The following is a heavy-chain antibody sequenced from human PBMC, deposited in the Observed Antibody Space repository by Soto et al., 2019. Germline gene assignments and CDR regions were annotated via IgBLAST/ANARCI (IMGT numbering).Heavy chain of an antibody. V-gene: IGHV1-69*13. CDR3: ARATPMVRGVTKRYYYYYGMDV. J-gene: IGHJ6*02. Sequence: SVKVSCKASGGTFSSYAISWVRQAPGQGLEWMGGIIPIFGTANYAQKFQGRVTITADESTSTAYMELSSLRSEDTAVYYCARATPMVRGVTKRYYYYYGMDVWGQGTTVTVSS. D-gene: IGHD3-10*01. CDR1: GGTFSSYA. CDR2: IIPIFGTA.